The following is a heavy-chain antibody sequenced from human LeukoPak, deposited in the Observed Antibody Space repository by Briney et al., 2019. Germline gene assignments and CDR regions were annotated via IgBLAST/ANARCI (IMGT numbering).Heavy chain of an antibody. J-gene: IGHJ4*02. D-gene: IGHD5-12*01. CDR1: GFTFSSYW. CDR2: IKQDGSEK. Sequence: GGSLRPSCAASGFTFSSYWMSWVRQAPGKGLEWVANIKQDGSEKYYVDSVTGRFTISRDNAKNSLYLQMNSLRAEDTAVYYCASIDIVATMGFDYWGQGTLVTVSS. V-gene: IGHV3-7*01. CDR3: ASIDIVATMGFDY.